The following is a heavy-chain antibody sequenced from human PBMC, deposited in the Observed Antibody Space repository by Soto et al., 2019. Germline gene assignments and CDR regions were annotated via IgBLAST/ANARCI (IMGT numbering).Heavy chain of an antibody. V-gene: IGHV4-34*01. CDR1: GGSFSGYY. CDR2: INHSGST. Sequence: ETLSLTCAVYGGSFSGYYWSWIRQPPGKGLEWIGEINHSGSTNYNPSLKSRVTISVDTSKNQFSLKLSSVTAADTAVYYCARYSGYDSNWFDPWGQGTLVTVSS. J-gene: IGHJ5*02. CDR3: ARYSGYDSNWFDP. D-gene: IGHD5-12*01.